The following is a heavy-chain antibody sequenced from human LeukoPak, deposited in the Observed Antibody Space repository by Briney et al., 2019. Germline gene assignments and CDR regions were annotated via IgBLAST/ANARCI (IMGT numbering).Heavy chain of an antibody. D-gene: IGHD3-10*01. V-gene: IGHV3-23*01. CDR1: GFTFSSYA. CDR3: AKKRPFGSGSADFDY. J-gene: IGHJ4*02. CDR2: ISNIGGST. Sequence: GGSLRLSCAASGFTFSSYAMSWVRQTPGKGLEWVSGISNIGGSTYYADSVKGRFTLSRDKSKNTLFLQMTSLRAEDAALYYCAKKRPFGSGSADFDYWGQGTLVTVSS.